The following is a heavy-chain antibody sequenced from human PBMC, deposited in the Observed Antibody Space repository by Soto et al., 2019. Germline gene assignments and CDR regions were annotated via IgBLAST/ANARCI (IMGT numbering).Heavy chain of an antibody. Sequence: QVHLQESGPGLVAPSGTLSLTCTLSGGSVRAPDWWNWVRQSRDKGLERIAEVHISGHSNYNPSLRSRVSVSIDSSKNQLYLNLNSVTAADTAIYYCARVRQGCSANNCYFDPWGQGTQVTISS. V-gene: IGHV4-4*02. D-gene: IGHD1-1*01. J-gene: IGHJ5*01. CDR3: ARVRQGCSANNCYFDP. CDR2: VHISGHS. CDR1: GGSVRAPDW.